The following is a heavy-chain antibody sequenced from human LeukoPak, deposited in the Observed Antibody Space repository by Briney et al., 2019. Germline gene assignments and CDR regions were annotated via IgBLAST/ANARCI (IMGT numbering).Heavy chain of an antibody. J-gene: IGHJ4*02. V-gene: IGHV1-18*01. CDR2: ISTYNGNT. Sequence: GASVKLSCKASGYTFTSYGITWVRQAPGQGLEWMGWISTYNGNTNYAQNLQGRVTMTTDTSTSTAYMELRSLRSDDTAVYYCARGRGSTSRYWGQGTLVTVSS. D-gene: IGHD5-12*01. CDR1: GYTFTSYG. CDR3: ARGRGSTSRY.